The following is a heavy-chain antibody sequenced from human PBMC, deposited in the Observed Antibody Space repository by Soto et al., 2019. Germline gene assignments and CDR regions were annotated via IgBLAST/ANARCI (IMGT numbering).Heavy chain of an antibody. CDR1: GFTFRTSA. D-gene: IGHD3-16*01. CDR3: TRHNPGGYMDG. CDR2: IRDRLNSYAT. V-gene: IGHV3-73*01. J-gene: IGHJ6*03. Sequence: EVQLVESGGGLVQPGGSLKLSCAASGFTFRTSAVHWVRQASGKGLEWVGRIRDRLNSYATAYAASVKGRFTISRDDSENAAYLQMNSLKTEDTAVYYCTRHNPGGYMDGWGKGTTVTVSS.